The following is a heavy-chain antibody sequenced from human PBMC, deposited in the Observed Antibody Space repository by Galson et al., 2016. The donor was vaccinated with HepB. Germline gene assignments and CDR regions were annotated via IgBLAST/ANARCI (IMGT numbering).Heavy chain of an antibody. CDR3: ARDRQPSRYHGLHV. CDR2: IYNSGST. J-gene: IGHJ6*02. Sequence: SETLSLTCTVSGGSISDYYWSWIRQPPGKGLEWIGYIYNSGSTNYNPSLKSRVPISIDTPKNQFSLKVSSVTAVDSAVYYCARDRQPSRYHGLHVWGQGTTVTVSS. V-gene: IGHV4-59*01. CDR1: GGSISDYY. D-gene: IGHD1-14*01.